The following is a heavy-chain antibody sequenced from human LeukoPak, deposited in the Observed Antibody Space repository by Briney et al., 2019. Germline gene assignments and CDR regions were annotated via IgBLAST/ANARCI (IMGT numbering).Heavy chain of an antibody. V-gene: IGHV4-39*01. D-gene: IGHD6-13*01. CDR2: IYYSGST. CDR1: GGSISSSSYY. Sequence: PSETLSLTCTVSGGSISSSSYYWGWIRQPPGKGLEWIGSIYYSGSTYYNPSLKSRVTISVDTSKNQFSLKLSSVTAADTAVYYCARNGYSSSWYEVPRYFDLWGRGTLVTVSS. CDR3: ARNGYSSSWYEVPRYFDL. J-gene: IGHJ2*01.